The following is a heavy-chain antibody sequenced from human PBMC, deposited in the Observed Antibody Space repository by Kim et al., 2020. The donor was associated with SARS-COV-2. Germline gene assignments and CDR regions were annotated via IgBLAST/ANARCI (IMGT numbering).Heavy chain of an antibody. Sequence: SETLSLTCAVYGGSFSGYYWSWIRQPPGKGLEWIGEINHSGSTNYNPSLKSRVTISVDTSKNQFSLKLSSVTAADTAVYYCARGATMIVVLYYYYGMDVWGQGTTVTVSS. CDR2: INHSGST. V-gene: IGHV4-34*01. CDR3: ARGATMIVVLYYYYGMDV. CDR1: GGSFSGYY. D-gene: IGHD3-22*01. J-gene: IGHJ6*02.